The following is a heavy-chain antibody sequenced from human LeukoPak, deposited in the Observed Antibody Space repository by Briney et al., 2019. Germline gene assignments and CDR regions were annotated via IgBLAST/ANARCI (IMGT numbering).Heavy chain of an antibody. CDR1: GGSFSGYY. CDR3: ARARLWFGETPRWFDP. J-gene: IGHJ5*02. V-gene: IGHV4-34*01. Sequence: KASETLSLTCAVYGGSFSGYYWSWIRQPPGKGLEWIGEINHSGSTNYNPSLKSRVTISVDTSKNQFSLKPSSVTAADTAVYYCARARLWFGETPRWFDPWGQGTLVTVSS. D-gene: IGHD3-10*01. CDR2: INHSGST.